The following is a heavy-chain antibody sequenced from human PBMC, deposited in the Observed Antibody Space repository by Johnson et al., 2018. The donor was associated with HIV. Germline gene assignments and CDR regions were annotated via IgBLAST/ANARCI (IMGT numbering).Heavy chain of an antibody. CDR2: IRYDESNK. Sequence: QVQLVESGGGVVRPGGSLRVSCTASGFTFDEYGMSWVRQAPGKGLEWVAFIRYDESNKYYADSVKGRFTISRDNSKNTLYLQMSSLGAEDTAVYYCAKDQSWIGTGHDTFDIWGQGTMVTVSS. J-gene: IGHJ3*02. V-gene: IGHV3-30*02. CDR3: AKDQSWIGTGHDTFDI. CDR1: GFTFDEYG. D-gene: IGHD1-1*01.